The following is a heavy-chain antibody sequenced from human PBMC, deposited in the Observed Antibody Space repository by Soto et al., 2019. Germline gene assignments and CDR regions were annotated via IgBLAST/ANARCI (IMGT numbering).Heavy chain of an antibody. CDR2: IYYSGST. CDR3: ARTSSYYYYGMDV. CDR1: GGSISSYY. V-gene: IGHV4-59*01. Sequence: SETLSLTCTVSGGSISSYYWSWIRQPPGKGLEWIGYIYYSGSTNYNPSLKSRVTISVDTSKNQFSLKLSSVTAADTAVYYCARTSSYYYYGMDVWGQGTTVTVSS. J-gene: IGHJ6*02.